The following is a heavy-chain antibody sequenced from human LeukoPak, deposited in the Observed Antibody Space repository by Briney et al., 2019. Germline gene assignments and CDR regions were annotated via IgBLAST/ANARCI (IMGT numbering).Heavy chain of an antibody. CDR2: IYTSGST. V-gene: IGHV4-4*07. D-gene: IGHD2-2*01. CDR3: ARGPAAIGIPRAFDI. CDR1: GYSISSYY. J-gene: IGHJ3*02. Sequence: SETLSLTCTVSGYSISSYYWSWIRQPAGKGLEWIGRIYTSGSTNYNPSLKSRVTMSVDTSKNQFSLKLSSVTAADTAVYYCARGPAAIGIPRAFDIRGQGTMVTVSS.